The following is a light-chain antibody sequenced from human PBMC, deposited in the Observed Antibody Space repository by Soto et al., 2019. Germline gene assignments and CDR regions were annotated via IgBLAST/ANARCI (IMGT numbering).Light chain of an antibody. V-gene: IGKV3-15*01. CDR3: QQRSNWPPLT. CDR2: GAS. CDR1: QSVSSN. Sequence: VMTQSPAILSVSPGERATLSCRASQSVSSNLAWYQQKPGQAPRLLIYGASTRATGIPARFSGSGSGTEFTLTISSLQSEDFAVYYCQQRSNWPPLTFGGGTKVEIK. J-gene: IGKJ4*01.